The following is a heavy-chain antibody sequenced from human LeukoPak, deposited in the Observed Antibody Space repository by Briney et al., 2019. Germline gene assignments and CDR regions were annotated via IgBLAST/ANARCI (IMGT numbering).Heavy chain of an antibody. CDR3: ARFLKIGYWAQYYYFDL. J-gene: IGHJ2*01. V-gene: IGHV3-21*01. CDR2: ISSSSSYI. Sequence: NPGGSLRLSCAASGFTFSSYAMHWVRQAPGKGLEWVSSISSSSSYIYYADSVRGRFTVSRDNPKNSLYLQMNSLRAEDTAVYYCARFLKIGYWAQYYYFDLWGRGTPVTVSS. D-gene: IGHD2/OR15-2a*01. CDR1: GFTFSSYA.